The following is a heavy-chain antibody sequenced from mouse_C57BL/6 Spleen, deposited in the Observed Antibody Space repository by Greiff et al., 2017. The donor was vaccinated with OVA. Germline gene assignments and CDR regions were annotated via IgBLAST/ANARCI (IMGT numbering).Heavy chain of an antibody. D-gene: IGHD2-4*01. Sequence: QVHVKQSGAELVKPGASVKLSCKASGYTFTSYWMHWVKQRPGQGLEWIGMIHPNSGSTNYNEKFKSKATLTVDKSSSTAYMQLSSLTSEDSAVYYCARGDYDLAWFAYWGQGTLVTVSA. J-gene: IGHJ3*01. CDR1: GYTFTSYW. V-gene: IGHV1-64*01. CDR3: ARGDYDLAWFAY. CDR2: IHPNSGST.